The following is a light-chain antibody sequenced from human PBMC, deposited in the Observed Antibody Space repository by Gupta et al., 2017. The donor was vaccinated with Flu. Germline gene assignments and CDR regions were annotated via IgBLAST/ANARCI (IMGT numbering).Light chain of an antibody. CDR2: CAS. J-gene: IGKJ3*01. V-gene: IGKV4-1*01. CDR3: QQHYNTPST. CDR1: QSLLSTSNNQNF. Sequence: DIVVTQSPDSLALSLGERATISSKSSQSLLSTSNNQNFLAPYQQKPGQPPKLLIYCASTRASGIPARFSGSGSGTDFTLTITSLQSEDFAVYYCQQHYNTPSTFGPGTRVDVK.